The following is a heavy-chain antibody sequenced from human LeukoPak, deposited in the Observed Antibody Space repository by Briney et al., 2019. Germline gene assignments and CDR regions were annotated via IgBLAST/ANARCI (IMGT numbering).Heavy chain of an antibody. CDR2: IYYSGST. CDR3: ARGGPWFGELRGYFDY. J-gene: IGHJ4*02. Sequence: SETLSFTCTVSGGSISSYYWSWIRQPPGKGLEWIGYIYYSGSTNYNPSLKSRVTISVDTSKNQFSLKLSSVTAADTAVYYCARGGPWFGELRGYFDYWGQGTLVTVSS. D-gene: IGHD3-10*01. CDR1: GGSISSYY. V-gene: IGHV4-59*01.